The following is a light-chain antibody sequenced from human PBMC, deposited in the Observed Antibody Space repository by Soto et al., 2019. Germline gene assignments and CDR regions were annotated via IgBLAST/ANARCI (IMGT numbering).Light chain of an antibody. CDR3: QHMAT. V-gene: IGKV1-5*03. J-gene: IGKJ1*01. CDR2: KAS. Sequence: DIQMTQSPSTLSASVGDRVTITCRASQSTSASLAWYQQKPGKAPKPLIYKASSLETGVPSRFSGSGSGTEFTLTISSLQPDDFATYFCQHMATFGQGTKVEIK. CDR1: QSTSAS.